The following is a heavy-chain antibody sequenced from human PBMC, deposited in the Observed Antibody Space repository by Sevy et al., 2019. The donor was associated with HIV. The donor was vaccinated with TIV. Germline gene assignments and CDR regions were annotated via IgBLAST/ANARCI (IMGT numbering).Heavy chain of an antibody. CDR3: ARGGSGDYYYYGVDV. CDR2: VSYDGSSK. CDR1: GFTFRNFG. V-gene: IGHV3-30*03. J-gene: IGHJ6*02. D-gene: IGHD3-10*01. Sequence: GGSLRLSCVGSGFTFRNFGVHWLRQAPGKGLEWLSVVSYDGSSKYHVDSVKGRFIVSRDNSKNTLYLQMNSLRTEDTAVYYCARGGSGDYYYYGVDVWGQGTTVTVSS.